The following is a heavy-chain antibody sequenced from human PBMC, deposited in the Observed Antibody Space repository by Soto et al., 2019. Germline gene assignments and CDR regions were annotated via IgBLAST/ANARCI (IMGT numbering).Heavy chain of an antibody. J-gene: IGHJ6*03. Sequence: QVQLQQWGAGLLKPSEILSLTCAVYGGSFSGYYWSWIRQPPGKGLEWIGEINHSGSTNYNPSLKSRVTISVDTSKNQFSLKLSSVTAADTAVYYCARSYYYYYYYMDVWGKGTTVTVSS. V-gene: IGHV4-34*01. CDR3: ARSYYYYYYYMDV. CDR2: INHSGST. CDR1: GGSFSGYY.